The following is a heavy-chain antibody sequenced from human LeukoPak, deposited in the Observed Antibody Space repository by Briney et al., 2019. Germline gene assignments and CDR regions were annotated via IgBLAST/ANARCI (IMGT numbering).Heavy chain of an antibody. Sequence: ASVKVSCKASGGTFSSYAISWVRQAPGQGLEWMGGIIPIFGTANYAQKFQGRVTITADESTSTAYMELSSLRSEDTAVYYCARAPYVDTAMAVVPPLFDYWGQGTLVTVSS. CDR3: ARAPYVDTAMAVVPPLFDY. D-gene: IGHD5-18*01. CDR1: GGTFSSYA. V-gene: IGHV1-69*13. CDR2: IIPIFGTA. J-gene: IGHJ4*02.